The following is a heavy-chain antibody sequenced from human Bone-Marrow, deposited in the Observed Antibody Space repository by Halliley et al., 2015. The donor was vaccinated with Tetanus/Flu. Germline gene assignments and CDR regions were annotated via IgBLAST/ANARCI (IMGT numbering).Heavy chain of an antibody. Sequence: TLSLTCAVSGASISGSNWWSWVRQPPGKGLEWIGEIYHVGSTNYNPSLKSRVTISVDRSRNQYSLNLNSVTAADTAVYYCARGLGMDVWGQGTTVTVSS. CDR2: IYHVGST. CDR1: GASISGSNW. J-gene: IGHJ6*02. CDR3: ARGLGMDV. V-gene: IGHV4-4*02.